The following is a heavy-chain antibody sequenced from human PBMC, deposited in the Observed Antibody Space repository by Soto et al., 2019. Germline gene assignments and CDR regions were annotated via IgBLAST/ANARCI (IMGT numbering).Heavy chain of an antibody. CDR3: AGTTSHQWYYMDV. CDR1: GDSVSSNSAA. D-gene: IGHD1-7*01. J-gene: IGHJ6*03. CDR2: TYYRSRWYN. Sequence: SQTLSLTCAISGDSVSSNSAAWNWIRLSPSRGLEWLARTYYRSRWYNDYAVSVRSRMTVNPDTSKNQLSLQLTSVTPEDTAVYYCAGTTSHQWYYMDVWGKGTTVTVSS. V-gene: IGHV6-1*01.